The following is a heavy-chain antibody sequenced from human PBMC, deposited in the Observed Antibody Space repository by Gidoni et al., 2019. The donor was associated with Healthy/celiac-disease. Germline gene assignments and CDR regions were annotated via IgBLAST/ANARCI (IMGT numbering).Heavy chain of an antibody. CDR1: GFTFSSYG. D-gene: IGHD6-19*01. V-gene: IGHV3-30*03. CDR3: ARRAGHHFDY. J-gene: IGHJ4*02. Sequence: QVQLVESVGGVIQPGRSLRLSCAASGFTFSSYGMHWVRQAPGKGLEWVAVISYDGSNKYYADSVKGRFTISRDNSKNTLYLQMNSLRAEDTGVYYCARRAGHHFDYWGQGTLVTVSS. CDR2: ISYDGSNK.